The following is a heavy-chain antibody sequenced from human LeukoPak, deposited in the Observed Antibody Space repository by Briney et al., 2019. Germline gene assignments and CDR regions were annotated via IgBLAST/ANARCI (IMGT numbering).Heavy chain of an antibody. Sequence: GGSLRLSCAASGFTFSAYELNWVRQAPGKGLDCLSYINGDGGPTYYAGSVKGRFTIFRDNGKNSLYLQMNRLRVEDTAVYYCARVGRLGESSFPLADSWGQGTLVTVSS. V-gene: IGHV3-48*03. CDR3: ARVGRLGESSFPLADS. CDR2: INGDGGPT. CDR1: GFTFSAYE. J-gene: IGHJ5*02. D-gene: IGHD3-16*02.